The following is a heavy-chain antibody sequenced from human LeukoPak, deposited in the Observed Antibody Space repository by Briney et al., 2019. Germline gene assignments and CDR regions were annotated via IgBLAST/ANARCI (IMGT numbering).Heavy chain of an antibody. Sequence: PSETLSLTCTVSGGSISSYYWSWIRQTPGKGLEWIGYIHASGSTNYNPSLKSRVTISLDTSKKQFSLKLSSVTAADTAVYYCASGRRFPGSSSGLSYYFDYWGQGSLVTVSS. V-gene: IGHV4-59*01. CDR3: ASGRRFPGSSSGLSYYFDY. CDR1: GGSISSYY. D-gene: IGHD6-19*01. CDR2: IHASGST. J-gene: IGHJ4*02.